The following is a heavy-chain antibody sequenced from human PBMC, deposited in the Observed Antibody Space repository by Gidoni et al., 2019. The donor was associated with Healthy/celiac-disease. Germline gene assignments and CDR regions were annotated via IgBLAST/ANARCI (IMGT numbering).Heavy chain of an antibody. V-gene: IGHV3-73*01. J-gene: IGHJ4*02. D-gene: IGHD6-13*01. CDR3: TSSGPTAGTGLSTIDY. CDR2: IRSKANSYAT. Sequence: EVQLVESGGGLVQPGGSLKLSCAASGFTFSGSAMHWVRQASGKGLEWVGRIRSKANSYATAYAASVKGRFTISRDDSKNTAYLQMNSLKTEDTAVYYCTSSGPTAGTGLSTIDYWGQGTLVTVSS. CDR1: GFTFSGSA.